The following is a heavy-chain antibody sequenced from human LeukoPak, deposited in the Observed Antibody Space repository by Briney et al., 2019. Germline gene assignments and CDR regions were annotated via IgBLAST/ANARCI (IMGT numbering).Heavy chain of an antibody. CDR1: GGSISSYY. Sequence: SETLSLTCTVSGGSISSYYWSWIRQPPGKGLEWIGYIYYSESTNYNPSLKSRVTISVDTSKKQFSLRLSSVTAADTAVYYCARGPYGCGPFDIWGQGTMVTVSS. CDR2: IYYSEST. V-gene: IGHV4-59*12. CDR3: ARGPYGCGPFDI. J-gene: IGHJ3*02. D-gene: IGHD2-21*01.